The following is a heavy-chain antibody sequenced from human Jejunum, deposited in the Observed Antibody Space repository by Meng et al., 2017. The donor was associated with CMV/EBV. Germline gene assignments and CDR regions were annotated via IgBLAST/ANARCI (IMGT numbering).Heavy chain of an antibody. Sequence: LSFAAFGFTFRTYTMNWVRQAPGKGLEWVSSITSSSTYIYYADSAKGRFTISRDNAKNSLYLQMNSLRADDTAVYYCARDYRRGDGSGWGQGTLVTVSS. V-gene: IGHV3-21*01. CDR1: GFTFRTYT. D-gene: IGHD2-21*02. CDR3: ARDYRRGDGSG. CDR2: ITSSSTYI. J-gene: IGHJ4*02.